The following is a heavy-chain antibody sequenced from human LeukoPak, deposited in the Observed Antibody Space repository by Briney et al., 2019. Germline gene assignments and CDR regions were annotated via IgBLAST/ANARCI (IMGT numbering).Heavy chain of an antibody. CDR2: INHSGST. D-gene: IGHD3-22*01. Sequence: SETLSLTCAVYGGSFSGYYWSWIRQPPGKGLEWIGEINHSGSTNYNPSLKSRVTISLDTSKNQFSLKLSSVTAADTAVYYCARLPGGVKYYYDSSGYYYPTVDAFDIWGQGAMVTVSS. V-gene: IGHV4-34*01. CDR3: ARLPGGVKYYYDSSGYYYPTVDAFDI. CDR1: GGSFSGYY. J-gene: IGHJ3*02.